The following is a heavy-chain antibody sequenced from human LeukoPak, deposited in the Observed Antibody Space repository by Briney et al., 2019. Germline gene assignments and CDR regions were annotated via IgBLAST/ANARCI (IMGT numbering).Heavy chain of an antibody. CDR1: GDSTSSYY. CDR3: ARGRRDESKYRPFDY. V-gene: IGHV4-59*01. J-gene: IGHJ4*02. D-gene: IGHD5-24*01. Sequence: SETLSLTCTVSGDSTSSYYWSWIRHPPGEGLEWIGYIYYNRNSNYNPSLRSRGTISVDTSKNQCSLMLASVTDADTAVYYCARGRRDESKYRPFDYWGQGILVTVSS. CDR2: IYYNRNS.